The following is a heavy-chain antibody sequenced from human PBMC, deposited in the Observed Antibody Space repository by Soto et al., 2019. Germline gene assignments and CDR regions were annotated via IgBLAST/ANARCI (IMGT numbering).Heavy chain of an antibody. CDR3: ARDEVYCSSTSCPHWFDP. V-gene: IGHV1-18*04. CDR1: GYTFTSYG. Sequence: GASVKVSCKASGYTFTSYGISWVRQAPGQGLEWMGWISAYNGNTNYAQKLQGRVTMTTDTSTSTAYMELRSLRSDDTAVYYCARDEVYCSSTSCPHWFDPWGQGTLVTVSS. CDR2: ISAYNGNT. J-gene: IGHJ5*02. D-gene: IGHD2-2*01.